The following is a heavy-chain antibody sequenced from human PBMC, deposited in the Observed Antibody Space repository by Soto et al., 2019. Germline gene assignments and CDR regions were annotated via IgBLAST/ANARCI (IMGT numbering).Heavy chain of an antibody. CDR2: IYYDGGYE. J-gene: IGHJ5*02. D-gene: IGHD5-12*01. V-gene: IGHV3-30*02. CDR1: GFIFSNYG. CDR3: GKRGGGGYDRNNDYSAGILMGPS. Sequence: GGSLRLSCAASGFIFSNYGMHWVRQGPGKGLEWVALIYYDGGYENYADSVKGRFTISRDNSKSTLWLQMNSLRVEDKAVYYWGKRGGGGYDRNNDYSAGILMGPSWGQGT.